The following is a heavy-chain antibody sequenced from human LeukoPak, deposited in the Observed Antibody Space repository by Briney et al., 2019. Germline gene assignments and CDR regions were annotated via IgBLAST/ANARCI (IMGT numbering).Heavy chain of an antibody. V-gene: IGHV3-64*01. CDR3: ARDSDGYSSSWYFDY. J-gene: IGHJ4*02. CDR1: GFTFSSYA. CDR2: ISSNGGST. D-gene: IGHD6-13*01. Sequence: PGGSLRLSCAASGFTFSSYAMHWVRQAPGKGLEHVSAISSNGGSTYYANSVKGRFTISRDNSKNTLYLQMGSLRAEDMAVYYCARDSDGYSSSWYFDYWGQGTLVTVSS.